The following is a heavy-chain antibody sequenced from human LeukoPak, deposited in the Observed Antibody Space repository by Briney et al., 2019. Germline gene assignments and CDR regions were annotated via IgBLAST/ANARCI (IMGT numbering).Heavy chain of an antibody. CDR2: IYYSGST. J-gene: IGHJ4*02. Sequence: SQTLSLTCPVSGGSISSGDYYWSWIRQPPGKGLEWFGYIYYSGSTYYNPSLKSRVTISVDASKNQFSRKLSTVTAADTAVYYCARVAIAAGYFDYWGQGTLVTVSS. V-gene: IGHV4-30-4*01. CDR3: ARVAIAAGYFDY. D-gene: IGHD6-13*01. CDR1: GGSISSGDYY.